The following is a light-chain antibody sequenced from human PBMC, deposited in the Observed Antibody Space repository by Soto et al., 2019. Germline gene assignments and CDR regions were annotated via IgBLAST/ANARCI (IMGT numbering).Light chain of an antibody. J-gene: IGKJ1*01. CDR3: QQTYDAPPWT. CDR2: VAS. V-gene: IGKV1-39*01. CDR1: QSIRNY. Sequence: DLQMTQSPSSLSASVGDRVTITCRASQSIRNYLNWYQQKPGKAPTLLIYVASSLQSGVPSRFSGSGSGTDFTLTISSLQPEDFATYFCQQTYDAPPWTFGQGTKVEIK.